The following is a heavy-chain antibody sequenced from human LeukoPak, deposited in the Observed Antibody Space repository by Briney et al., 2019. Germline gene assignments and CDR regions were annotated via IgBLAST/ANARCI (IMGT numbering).Heavy chain of an antibody. V-gene: IGHV3-74*01. CDR2: IDSDGSSR. D-gene: IGHD6-19*01. CDR3: ARGSGSGWSWGTNYFDY. J-gene: IGHJ4*02. CDR1: GVTFSYYW. Sequence: GGSLRLSCAASGVTFSYYWMHWVRQAPGKGLVWVSRIDSDGSSRSYAGSVKGRFTISRDNAKNSLSLQMNTLRADDTAVYFCARGSGSGWSWGTNYFDYWGQGTLVTVSS.